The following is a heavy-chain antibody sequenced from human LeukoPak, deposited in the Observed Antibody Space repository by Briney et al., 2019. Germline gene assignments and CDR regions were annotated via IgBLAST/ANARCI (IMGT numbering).Heavy chain of an antibody. CDR2: ISGSGGST. CDR1: GVTLSSYA. Sequence: GGSLRLSCAASGVTLSSYAMSWVRQAPGKGLEWVSAISGSGGSTYYADSVKGRFTISRDNSKNTLYLQMNSLRAEDTAVYYCAKGSMTGYYFKGMDVWGKATTVTVSS. J-gene: IGHJ6*04. CDR3: AKGSMTGYYFKGMDV. D-gene: IGHD3-9*01. V-gene: IGHV3-23*01.